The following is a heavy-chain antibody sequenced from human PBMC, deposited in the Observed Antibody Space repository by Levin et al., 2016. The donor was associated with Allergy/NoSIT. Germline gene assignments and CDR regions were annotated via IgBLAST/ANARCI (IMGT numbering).Heavy chain of an antibody. CDR3: ARDYYDSSGYSDY. Sequence: GESLKISCAASGFTFSSYAMHWVRQAPGKGLEWVAVISYDGSNKYYADSVKGRFTISRDNSKNTLYLQMNSLRAEDTAVYYCARDYYDSSGYSDYWGQGTLVTVSS. V-gene: IGHV3-30-3*01. CDR1: GFTFSSYA. D-gene: IGHD3-22*01. CDR2: ISYDGSNK. J-gene: IGHJ4*02.